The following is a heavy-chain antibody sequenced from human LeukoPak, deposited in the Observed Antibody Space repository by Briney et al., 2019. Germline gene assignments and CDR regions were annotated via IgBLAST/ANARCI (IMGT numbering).Heavy chain of an antibody. J-gene: IGHJ4*02. D-gene: IGHD3-22*01. V-gene: IGHV3-74*01. Sequence: GGSLRLSCAASGFTFTDYWMHWVRQVPGKGLVWLSRISKEGDNAVYADFAKGRFTISRDNAKKTVYLQLPTLRPDDTALYYCPRCGYSGSYYRFSWGQGTLVTVSS. CDR2: ISKEGDNA. CDR3: PRCGYSGSYYRFS. CDR1: GFTFTDYW.